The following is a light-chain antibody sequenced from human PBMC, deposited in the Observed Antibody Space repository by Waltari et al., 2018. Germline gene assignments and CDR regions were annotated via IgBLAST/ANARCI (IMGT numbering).Light chain of an antibody. J-gene: IGLJ2*01. CDR1: SSNVGTST. Sequence: QSVLSQPPSASGTPGQRVSISCSGRSSNVGTSTVNWYQQLPGTAPKLLIYRNNQRPADVPGRFSGSKSGTSASLAISGLQSEDEAEYFCSAWDDSLNGVLFGGGTKLTVL. V-gene: IGLV1-44*01. CDR3: SAWDDSLNGVL. CDR2: RNN.